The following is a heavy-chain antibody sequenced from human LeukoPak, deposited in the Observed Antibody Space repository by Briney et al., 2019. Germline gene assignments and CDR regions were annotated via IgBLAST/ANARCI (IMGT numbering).Heavy chain of an antibody. CDR1: GFTFDDYG. CDR2: INWNGGST. Sequence: TGGSLRLSCAASGFTFDDYGMSWVRQAPGKGLEWVSGINWNGGSTGYADSVKGRFTISRDNAKNSLYLQMNSLRAEDTALYYCARIAARLFYYYYYMDVWGKGTTVTVSS. J-gene: IGHJ6*03. D-gene: IGHD6-6*01. V-gene: IGHV3-20*04. CDR3: ARIAARLFYYYYYMDV.